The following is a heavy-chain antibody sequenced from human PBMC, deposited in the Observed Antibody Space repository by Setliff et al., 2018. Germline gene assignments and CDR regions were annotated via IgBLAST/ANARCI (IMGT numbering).Heavy chain of an antibody. D-gene: IGHD3-22*01. CDR1: GGSISTYY. CDR3: ARDSALHSYHYDSSGYLDY. CDR2: VYYSGTT. Sequence: SETLSLTCTVSGGSISTYYWSWIRQTPVKGLEWIGYVYYSGTTNYNPLFKSRVTISVDRPKNQFHLKLSSVTAADTGVYYCARDSALHSYHYDSSGYLDYWGQGALVTVSS. J-gene: IGHJ4*02. V-gene: IGHV4-59*01.